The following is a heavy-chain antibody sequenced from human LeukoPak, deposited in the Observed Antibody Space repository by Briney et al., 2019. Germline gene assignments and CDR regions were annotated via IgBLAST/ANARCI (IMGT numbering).Heavy chain of an antibody. V-gene: IGHV3-23*01. J-gene: IGHJ6*03. D-gene: IGHD2-2*01. Sequence: PGGSLRLSCAASGFTFSSYAMMWVRQAPGKRLEWISSITGSGDGTYYADSVRGRFTISRDNSKNTLYLQMNSLRAEDTAVYYCAKGPQSTYYYYMDVWGKGTTVTVSS. CDR3: AKGPQSTYYYYMDV. CDR2: ITGSGDGT. CDR1: GFTFSSYA.